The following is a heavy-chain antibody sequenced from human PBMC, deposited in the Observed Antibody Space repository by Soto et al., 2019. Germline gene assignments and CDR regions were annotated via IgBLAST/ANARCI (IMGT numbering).Heavy chain of an antibody. J-gene: IGHJ4*02. V-gene: IGHV3-33*01. D-gene: IGHD1-1*01. CDR3: ARDASVRYTGLSSNY. Sequence: GGSLRLSCAASGFTFSSYGMHWVRQAPGKGLEWVAVIWYDGSNKYYADSVKGRFTISRDNSKNTLYLQMNSLRAEDTAVYYCARDASVRYTGLSSNYWGQGTLVTVSS. CDR2: IWYDGSNK. CDR1: GFTFSSYG.